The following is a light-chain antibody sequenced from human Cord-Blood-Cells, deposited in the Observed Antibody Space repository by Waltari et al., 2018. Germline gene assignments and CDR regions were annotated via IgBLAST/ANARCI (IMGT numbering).Light chain of an antibody. CDR1: SSDVGSYNL. J-gene: IGLJ2*01. CDR3: CSYAGSSTVV. Sequence: QSALTQPASVSGSPGQSITISCTGNSSDVGSYNLVSWYQQHPGKAPKLRIYEGSKRPSGVSNRFSVSKSGNTASLTISGLQAEDEADYYCCSYAGSSTVVFGGGTKLTVL. V-gene: IGLV2-23*01. CDR2: EGS.